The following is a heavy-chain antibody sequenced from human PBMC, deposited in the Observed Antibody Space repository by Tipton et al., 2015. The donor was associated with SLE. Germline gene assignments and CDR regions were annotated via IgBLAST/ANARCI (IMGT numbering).Heavy chain of an antibody. V-gene: IGHV4-4*09. CDR3: ASSPAASSSGWYNL. Sequence: TLSLTCTVSGGSITSYYWSWIRQPPGKGLEWIGYVYFSGSTNYNPSLESRVTISVDTSENQVSLELRSLTAADTAVYYCASSPAASSSGWYNLWGQGTRVTVSS. CDR1: GGSITSYY. J-gene: IGHJ5*02. D-gene: IGHD6-19*01. CDR2: VYFSGST.